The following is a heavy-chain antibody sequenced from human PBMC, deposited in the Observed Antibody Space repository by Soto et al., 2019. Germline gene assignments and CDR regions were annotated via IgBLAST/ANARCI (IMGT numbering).Heavy chain of an antibody. CDR1: GFTFSSYA. J-gene: IGHJ6*02. D-gene: IGHD4-4*01. Sequence: GGSLRLSCAASGFTFSSYAMSWVRQAPGKGLEWVSAISGSGGSTYYADSVKGRFTISRDNSKNTLYLQMNSLRAEDTAVYYCAKDSLGQDYIDYYYYGMDVWGQGTTVTVSS. CDR2: ISGSGGST. CDR3: AKDSLGQDYIDYYYYGMDV. V-gene: IGHV3-23*01.